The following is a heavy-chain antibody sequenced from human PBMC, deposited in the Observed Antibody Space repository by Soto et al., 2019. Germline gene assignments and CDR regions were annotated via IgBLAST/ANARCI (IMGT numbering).Heavy chain of an antibody. CDR2: IRDRTNAYAT. Sequence: EVQLVESGGGLVQPGGSLRLSCAASGFSISGSGIHWVRQASGKGLEWVARIRDRTNAYATGYSASVQGRFTVSRDDSENTAFLQMNSLSTEDTAVYYCTRVDAPGDCAFDIWAQGTMVTVSS. D-gene: IGHD2-21*01. CDR3: TRVDAPGDCAFDI. J-gene: IGHJ3*02. CDR1: GFSISGSG. V-gene: IGHV3-73*01.